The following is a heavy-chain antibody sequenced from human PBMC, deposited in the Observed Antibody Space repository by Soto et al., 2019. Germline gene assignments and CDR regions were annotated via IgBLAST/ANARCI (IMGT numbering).Heavy chain of an antibody. CDR3: AKGTPYGSGRDYYYGMDV. J-gene: IGHJ6*02. CDR2: ISWDGGST. D-gene: IGHD3-10*01. Sequence: GGSLRLSCAASGFTFDDYAMHWVRQAPGKGLEWVSLISWDGGSTYYADSVKGRFTISRDNSKNSLYLQMNSLRAEDTALYYCAKGTPYGSGRDYYYGMDVWGQGTTVTVSS. V-gene: IGHV3-43D*04. CDR1: GFTFDDYA.